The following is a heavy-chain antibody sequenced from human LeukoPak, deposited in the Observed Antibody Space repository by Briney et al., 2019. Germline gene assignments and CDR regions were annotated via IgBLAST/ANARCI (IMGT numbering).Heavy chain of an antibody. D-gene: IGHD2-2*01. CDR3: ARVLVVPAAPTYYYYYGMDV. CDR2: INPNSGGT. J-gene: IGHJ6*02. CDR1: GYTFTGYY. Sequence: GASVKVSCKASGYTFTGYYMHWVRQAPGQGLEWMGWINPNSGGTNYAQKFQGRVTMTRDTSISTAYMELSRLRSDDTAVCYCARVLVVPAAPTYYYYYGMDVWGQGTTVTVSS. V-gene: IGHV1-2*02.